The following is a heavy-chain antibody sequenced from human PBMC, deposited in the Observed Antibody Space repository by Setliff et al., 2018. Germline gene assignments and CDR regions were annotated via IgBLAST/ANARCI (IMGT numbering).Heavy chain of an antibody. CDR1: GYNFRNYW. D-gene: IGHD2-15*01. Sequence: PGESLTISCKGSGYNFRNYWIAWVRQMPGKGLEWLGIIYPGDSDTRYSPSFQGQVRFSVDKSISTAYLQWSSLQASDTATYYCARVVGADGMGVDYWGQGTLVTVSS. V-gene: IGHV5-51*01. CDR3: ARVVGADGMGVDY. J-gene: IGHJ4*02. CDR2: IYPGDSDT.